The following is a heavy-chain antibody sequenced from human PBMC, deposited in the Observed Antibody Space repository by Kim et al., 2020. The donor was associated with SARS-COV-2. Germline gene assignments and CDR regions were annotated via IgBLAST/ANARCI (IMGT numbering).Heavy chain of an antibody. Sequence: SETLSLTCAVYGGSFSGYYWNWIRQPPGKGLEWIGEINHSGSTNYNPSLKSRVTISVDTSKNQFSLKLSSVTAADTAVYYCASLTPGIAAAGFDSWGQGTLVTVSS. J-gene: IGHJ4*02. D-gene: IGHD6-13*01. V-gene: IGHV4-34*01. CDR2: INHSGST. CDR3: ASLTPGIAAAGFDS. CDR1: GGSFSGYY.